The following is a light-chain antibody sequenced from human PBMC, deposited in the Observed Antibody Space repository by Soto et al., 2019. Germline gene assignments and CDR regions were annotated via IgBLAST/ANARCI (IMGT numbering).Light chain of an antibody. Sequence: VLTQPSSLSGSPGRSITISCTGTISDVGGYNYVSWYQQHPGKAPKLMIYEVSNRPSRVSNRFSGSKSGNTASLTISGLQAEDEADYYCSSYTRSSTSYVFGTGTKVTVL. J-gene: IGLJ1*01. CDR3: SSYTRSSTSYV. CDR1: ISDVGGYNY. CDR2: EVS. V-gene: IGLV2-14*01.